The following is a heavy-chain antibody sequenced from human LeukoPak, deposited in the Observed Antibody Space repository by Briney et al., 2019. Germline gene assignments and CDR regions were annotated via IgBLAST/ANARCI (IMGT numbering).Heavy chain of an antibody. D-gene: IGHD3-9*01. CDR3: ARHYPYYDILTGYYSYYYYYGMDV. Sequence: PSETLSLTCAVYGGSFSGYYWSWIRQPPGKGLEWIGEINHSGSTNYNPSLKSRVTISVDTSKNQFSLKLSSVTAADTAVYYCARHYPYYDILTGYYSYYYYYGMDVWGQGTTVTVSS. J-gene: IGHJ6*02. CDR1: GGSFSGYY. CDR2: INHSGST. V-gene: IGHV4-34*01.